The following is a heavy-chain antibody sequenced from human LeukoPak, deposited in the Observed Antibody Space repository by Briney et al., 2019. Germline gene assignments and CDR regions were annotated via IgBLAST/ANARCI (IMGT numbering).Heavy chain of an antibody. CDR3: AKGAVRGVIITPNSDAFDI. J-gene: IGHJ3*02. CDR2: ISGSGGST. D-gene: IGHD3-10*01. Sequence: GGSLRLSCAASGFTFSSYAMSWVRQAPGKGLEWVSAISGSGGSTYYADSVKGRFTISRDNSKNTLYLQMNSLRAGDTAVYYCAKGAVRGVIITPNSDAFDIWGQGTMVTVSS. V-gene: IGHV3-23*01. CDR1: GFTFSSYA.